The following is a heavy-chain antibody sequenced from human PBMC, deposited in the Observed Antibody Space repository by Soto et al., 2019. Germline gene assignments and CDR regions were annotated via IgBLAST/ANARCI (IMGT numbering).Heavy chain of an antibody. J-gene: IGHJ3*02. CDR1: GYTFTGHY. V-gene: IGHV1-2*02. CDR3: ARDSYYDLLTGYSRNAFDI. Sequence: ASVKVSCKASGYTFTGHYMHWVRQAPGQGPEWMGWINPNSGGTNYAQKFQGRVTMTRGTSITTAYMELSSLSSGDTAVYYCARDSYYDLLTGYSRNAFDIWGRGTMVTVSS. D-gene: IGHD3-9*01. CDR2: INPNSGGT.